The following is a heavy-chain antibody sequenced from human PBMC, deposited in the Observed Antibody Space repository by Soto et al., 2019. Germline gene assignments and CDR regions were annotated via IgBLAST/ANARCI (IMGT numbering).Heavy chain of an antibody. D-gene: IGHD3-10*01. CDR3: VRLLDVGS. CDR2: INRDGTTS. CDR1: GFTFSNYW. Sequence: EMQLVESGGGLVQPGGSLRLSCAASGFTFSNYWMHWVRQAPWKGLVWISRINRDGTTSEYADSVKGRFTISRDNAKNVVYLQMNSLRAEDTAIYYCVRLLDVGSWCQGTLVTVSS. V-gene: IGHV3-74*03. J-gene: IGHJ4*02.